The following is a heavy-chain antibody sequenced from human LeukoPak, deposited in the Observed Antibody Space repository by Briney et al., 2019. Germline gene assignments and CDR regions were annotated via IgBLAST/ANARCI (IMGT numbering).Heavy chain of an antibody. CDR1: GFTFSSYA. CDR2: ISGSGGST. Sequence: GGPLRLSCAASGFTFSSYAMSWVRQAPGKGLEWVSAISGSGGSTYYADSVKGRFTISRDNSKNTLYLQMNSLRAEDTAVYYCAKDLGIAVAGYNFDYWGQGTLVTVSS. D-gene: IGHD6-19*01. V-gene: IGHV3-23*01. J-gene: IGHJ4*02. CDR3: AKDLGIAVAGYNFDY.